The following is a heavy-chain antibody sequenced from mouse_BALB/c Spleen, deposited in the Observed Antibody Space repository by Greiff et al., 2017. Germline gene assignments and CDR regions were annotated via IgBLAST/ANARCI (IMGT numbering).Heavy chain of an antibody. CDR3: ARDTGDYDGYAMDY. D-gene: IGHD2-4*01. CDR2: IRNKANGYTT. V-gene: IGHV7-3*02. J-gene: IGHJ4*01. CDR1: GFTFTDYY. Sequence: DVKLVESGGGLVQPGGSLRLSCATSGFTFTDYYMSWVRQPPGKALEWLGFIRNKANGYTTEYSASVKGRFTISRDNSQSILYLQMNTLRAEDSATYYCARDTGDYDGYAMDYWGQGTSVTVSS.